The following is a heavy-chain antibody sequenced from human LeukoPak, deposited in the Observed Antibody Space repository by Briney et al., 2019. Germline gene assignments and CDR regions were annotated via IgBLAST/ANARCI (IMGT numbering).Heavy chain of an antibody. CDR2: ISSSSSYI. V-gene: IGHV3-21*01. Sequence: GGSLRLSCAASGFTFSSYSMNWVRQAPGKGLEWVSSISSSSSYIYYADSVKGRFTISRDNAKNSLYLQMNSLRAEDTAVYYCARDQGTMIVGAFDIWGQGIMVTVSS. CDR3: ARDQGTMIVGAFDI. D-gene: IGHD3-22*01. J-gene: IGHJ3*02. CDR1: GFTFSSYS.